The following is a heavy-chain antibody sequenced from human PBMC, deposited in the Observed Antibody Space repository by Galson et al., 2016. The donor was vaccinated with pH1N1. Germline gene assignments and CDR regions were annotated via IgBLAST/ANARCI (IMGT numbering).Heavy chain of an antibody. CDR2: INPNNGGT. J-gene: IGHJ5*02. CDR3: ARDLYYDTSGYYPLDP. D-gene: IGHD3-22*01. Sequence: INPNNGGTNYAQKFQGRVTLTRDASISTAYMELSRLRSDDTAVYYCARDLYYDTSGYYPLDPWGQGTLVTVSS. V-gene: IGHV1-2*02.